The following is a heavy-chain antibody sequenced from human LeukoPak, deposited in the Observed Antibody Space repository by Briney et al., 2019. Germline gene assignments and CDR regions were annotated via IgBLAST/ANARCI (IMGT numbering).Heavy chain of an antibody. CDR3: AKGYCRGNSCYDDRGAFDY. D-gene: IGHD2-2*01. Sequence: SETLSLTCSVSGYSISSGNYWGWIRLPPGKGLQWIGSIYHSGSTYYNPSLKSRVTISVDTSKNQFSLKLSSVTAADTAVYYCAKGYCRGNSCYDDRGAFDYWGQGTLVTVSA. J-gene: IGHJ4*02. V-gene: IGHV4-38-2*02. CDR1: GYSISSGNY. CDR2: IYHSGST.